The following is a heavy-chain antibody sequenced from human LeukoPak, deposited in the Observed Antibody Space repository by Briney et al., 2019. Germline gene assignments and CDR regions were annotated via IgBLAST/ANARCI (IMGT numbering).Heavy chain of an antibody. J-gene: IGHJ4*02. D-gene: IGHD3/OR15-3a*01. Sequence: GGSLRLSCAASGFTFSTYTLNWVRQAPGKGLEWVSSMSSTSSYIYYADSVKGRFTISRDNAKNSLYLQMNSLRVEDTAVYYCAAGLVTPYWGQGTLDTVSS. CDR1: GFTFSTYT. CDR3: AAGLVTPY. CDR2: MSSTSSYI. V-gene: IGHV3-21*01.